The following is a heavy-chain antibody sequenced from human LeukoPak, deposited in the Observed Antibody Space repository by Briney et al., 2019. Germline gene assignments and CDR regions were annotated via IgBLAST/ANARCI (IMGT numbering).Heavy chain of an antibody. Sequence: GGSLRLSCVGSGFTFSDFTINWVRQTPGKGLEWVSCISSSSSTYIYYADSVEGRFTISRDNAKNSVYLEMNSLRAEDTAVYYCARAVPGFDYWGQGILVTVSS. J-gene: IGHJ4*02. CDR1: GFTFSDFT. V-gene: IGHV3-21*06. CDR3: ARAVPGFDY. CDR2: ISSSSSTYI.